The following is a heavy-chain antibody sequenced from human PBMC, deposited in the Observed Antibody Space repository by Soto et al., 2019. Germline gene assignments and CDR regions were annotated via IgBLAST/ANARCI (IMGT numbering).Heavy chain of an antibody. CDR2: IYYSGST. V-gene: IGHV4-59*01. D-gene: IGHD3-3*01. J-gene: IGHJ6*03. CDR1: GGSISSYY. CDR3: ARGYYDFWSGYYWDYYMDV. Sequence: SETLCLTCTVSGGSISSYYWSGIRQPPGKGLEWIGYIYYSGSTNYNPSLKSRVTISVDTSKNQFSLKLSSVTAADTAVYYCARGYYDFWSGYYWDYYMDVWGKGTTVTVSS.